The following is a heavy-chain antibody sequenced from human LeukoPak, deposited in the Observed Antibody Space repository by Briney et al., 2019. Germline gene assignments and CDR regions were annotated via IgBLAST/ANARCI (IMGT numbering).Heavy chain of an antibody. CDR2: ISGSGVAT. Sequence: GGSLRLSCAASGFTFSSYAMSWVRQAPGKGLEWVSAISGSGVATYYADSVKGRFTISRVNSKNTLYLQMNSLRAGDTAVYYCAKGNYDFWSGYPGLSYFDYWGQGTLVTVSS. V-gene: IGHV3-23*01. D-gene: IGHD3-3*01. J-gene: IGHJ4*02. CDR1: GFTFSSYA. CDR3: AKGNYDFWSGYPGLSYFDY.